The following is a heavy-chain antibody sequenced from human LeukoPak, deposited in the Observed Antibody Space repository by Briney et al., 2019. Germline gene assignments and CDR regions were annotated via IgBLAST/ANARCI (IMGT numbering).Heavy chain of an antibody. D-gene: IGHD1-26*01. Sequence: SETLSLTCTVSGDSISGSRFYWAWIRQPPGKGLEWIGSILYSGRTFYNPSLKSRVTISVDTSKNQFSLRLGSVTASDTAVYYCARRDVGATIDYWGQGTLVIVSS. CDR1: GDSISGSRFY. J-gene: IGHJ4*02. CDR3: ARRDVGATIDY. V-gene: IGHV4-39*01. CDR2: ILYSGRT.